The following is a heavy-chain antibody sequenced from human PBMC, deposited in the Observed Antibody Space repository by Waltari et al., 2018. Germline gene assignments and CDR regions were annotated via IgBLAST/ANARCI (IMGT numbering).Heavy chain of an antibody. CDR3: ARDYCDRTNCHGMDV. D-gene: IGHD2-2*01. J-gene: IGHJ6*02. V-gene: IGHV3-30*04. CDR2: ISYNARNI. Sequence: QVQLVESGGGVVQPGRSLRLSCAASEFTFSSYAMHWVRQAPGKWLDWWAVISYNARNIYYVDSVKGRFTISRDNSKKTLFLQMNSLRDEDTAIYYCARDYCDRTNCHGMDVWGQGTKV. CDR1: EFTFSSYA.